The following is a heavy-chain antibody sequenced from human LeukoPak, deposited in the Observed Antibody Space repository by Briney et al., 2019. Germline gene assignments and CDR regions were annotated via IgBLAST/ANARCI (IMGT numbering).Heavy chain of an antibody. J-gene: IGHJ4*02. V-gene: IGHV1-2*04. CDR2: INPNSGGT. CDR3: ARANHFDWFKPTSISFDS. CDR1: GYTFTGYY. D-gene: IGHD3-9*01. Sequence: ASVKVSCKASGYTFTGYYMHWVRQAPGQGLEWMGWINPNSGGTNYAQKFQGWVTMTRDTSISTAYMELSRLRSDDTAVYYCARANHFDWFKPTSISFDSWGQGTLVTVSS.